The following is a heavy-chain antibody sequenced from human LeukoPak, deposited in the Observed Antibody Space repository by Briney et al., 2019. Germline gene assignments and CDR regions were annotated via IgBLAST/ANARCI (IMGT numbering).Heavy chain of an antibody. J-gene: IGHJ4*02. V-gene: IGHV3-15*01. Sequence: PGGSLTLSCAASGFAFSNAWMSWVRQASGKGLEWVGRIKSKTNGETTDYAAPLKGRFTISRDDSKNTLFLQVNTLKTEDTAMYYCTSDDPVNRSWGQGTLVTVSS. CDR3: TSDDPVNRS. CDR1: GFAFSNAW. CDR2: IKSKTNGETT.